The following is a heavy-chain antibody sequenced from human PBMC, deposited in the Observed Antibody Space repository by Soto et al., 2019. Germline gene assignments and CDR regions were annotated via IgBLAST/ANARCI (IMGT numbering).Heavy chain of an antibody. J-gene: IGHJ6*04. CDR1: GGSISSGGYY. D-gene: IGHD3-3*01. Sequence: SETLSLTCTVSGGSISSGGYYWSWIRQHPGEGLEWIGYIYYSGSTYYNPSLKSRVTISVDTSKNQFSLKLSSVTAADTAVYYCARGGYYDFWSGYYKGDYYYYYGIDVWGKGTTVPVSP. V-gene: IGHV4-31*03. CDR2: IYYSGST. CDR3: ARGGYYDFWSGYYKGDYYYYYGIDV.